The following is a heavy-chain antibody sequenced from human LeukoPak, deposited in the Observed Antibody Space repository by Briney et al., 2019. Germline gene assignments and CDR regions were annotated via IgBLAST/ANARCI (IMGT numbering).Heavy chain of an antibody. CDR2: ISSSGSTI. CDR1: GFTFSSYE. J-gene: IGHJ4*02. Sequence: GGSLRLSCAASGFTFSSYEMNWVRQAPGKGLDWVSYISSSGSTIYYADSVKGRFTISRDNAKNSLYLQMNSLRAEDTAVYYCARIDGSYYDGEPWGQGTLVTVSS. V-gene: IGHV3-48*03. CDR3: ARIDGSYYDGEP. D-gene: IGHD1-26*01.